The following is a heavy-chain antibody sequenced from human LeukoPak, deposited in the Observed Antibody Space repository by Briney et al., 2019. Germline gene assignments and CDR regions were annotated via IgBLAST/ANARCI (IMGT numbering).Heavy chain of an antibody. Sequence: ASVKVSCKASGYTFTSYGISWVRQAPGQGLEWMGWISAYNGNTNYAQKLQGRVTMTTDTSTSTAYMELRSLRSDDTAVYYCARTMSTVSFGYYMDVWGKGTTVTVS. V-gene: IGHV1-18*01. CDR3: ARTMSTVSFGYYMDV. J-gene: IGHJ6*03. CDR2: ISAYNGNT. CDR1: GYTFTSYG. D-gene: IGHD4-11*01.